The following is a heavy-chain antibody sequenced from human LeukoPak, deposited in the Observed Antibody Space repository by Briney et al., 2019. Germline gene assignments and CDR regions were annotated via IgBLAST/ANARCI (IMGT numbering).Heavy chain of an antibody. V-gene: IGHV1-2*02. CDR1: GGAFSSYA. J-gene: IGHJ4*02. Sequence: ASVKVSCKASGGAFSSYAISWVRQAPGQGLEWMGWINPSSGGTNYAQKFQGRVTMTRDTSISTAYMELSRLRSDDTGIYYCARDGYSDSSGFYSHDFWGQGTLVTVSS. CDR3: ARDGYSDSSGFYSHDF. CDR2: INPSSGGT. D-gene: IGHD3-22*01.